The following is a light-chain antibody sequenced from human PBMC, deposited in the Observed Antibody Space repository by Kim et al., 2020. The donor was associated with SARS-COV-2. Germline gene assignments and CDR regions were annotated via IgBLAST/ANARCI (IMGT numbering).Light chain of an antibody. V-gene: IGLV3-19*01. CDR1: SLRSYY. J-gene: IGLJ2*01. Sequence: SSELTQDPAVSVALGQTVRITCQGDSLRSYYATWYQQKPSQAPVLVIYGRNNRPSGIPDRFSCSSSGNTASLTISGAQAEDEADFYCQSRDSGGRVVFGGVTRLTVL. CDR2: GRN. CDR3: QSRDSGGRVV.